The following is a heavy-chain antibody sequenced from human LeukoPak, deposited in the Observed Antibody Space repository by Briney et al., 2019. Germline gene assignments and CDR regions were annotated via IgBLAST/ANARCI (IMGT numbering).Heavy chain of an antibody. CDR1: GYTFTGYY. CDR2: INPNSGGT. J-gene: IGHJ4*02. V-gene: IGHV1-2*02. D-gene: IGHD3-16*01. CDR3: ARADPHLRVLTN. Sequence: GASVKVSCKASGYTFTGYYMHWVRQAPGQGLEWMGWINPNSGGTNYAQKFQGRVTITADESTSTAYMELSSLRSEDTAVYYCARADPHLRVLTNWGQGTLVTVSS.